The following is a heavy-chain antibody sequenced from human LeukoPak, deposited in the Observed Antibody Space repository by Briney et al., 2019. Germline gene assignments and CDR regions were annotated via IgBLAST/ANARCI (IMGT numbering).Heavy chain of an antibody. CDR2: ISGNSGSI. Sequence: GRSLRLSCATSGFNFDDYVMHWVRQVPGKGLEWVAGISGNSGSIGYADSVKGRFTISRDNSKKTLYLQMNSLRVEDTAVYYCARGDGYNDAEYLQHWGQGTLVTVS. CDR3: ARGDGYNDAEYLQH. D-gene: IGHD5-24*01. V-gene: IGHV3-9*01. CDR1: GFNFDDYV. J-gene: IGHJ1*01.